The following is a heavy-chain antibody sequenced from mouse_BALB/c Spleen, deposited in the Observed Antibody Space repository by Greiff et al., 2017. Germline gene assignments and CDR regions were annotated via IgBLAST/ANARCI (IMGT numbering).Heavy chain of an antibody. D-gene: IGHD2-3*01. V-gene: IGHV1-19*01. CDR1: GYTFTDYY. J-gene: IGHJ4*01. CDR3: ARSRWLPYAMDY. Sequence: VQLQQSGPELVKPGASVKMSCKASGYTFTDYYMDWVKQSHGESFEWIGRVNPYNGGTSYNQKFKGKATLTVDKSSSTAYMELNSLTSEDSAVYYCARSRWLPYAMDYWGQGTSVTVSS. CDR2: VNPYNGGT.